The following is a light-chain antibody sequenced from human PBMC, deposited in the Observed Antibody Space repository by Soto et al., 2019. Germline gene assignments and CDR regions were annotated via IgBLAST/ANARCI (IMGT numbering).Light chain of an antibody. J-gene: IGLJ1*01. CDR3: SAYTSSRTYV. Sequence: QSALTQPASVSASPGQSITISCTETNSDIGTFNSVSWYQQFPGKAPKLMIFGVSVRPSSVSTRFSGSKFGNTAFLYISGLQAEDEADDYCSAYTSSRTYVFGSGTKLTVL. CDR1: NSDIGTFNS. CDR2: GVS. V-gene: IGLV2-14*01.